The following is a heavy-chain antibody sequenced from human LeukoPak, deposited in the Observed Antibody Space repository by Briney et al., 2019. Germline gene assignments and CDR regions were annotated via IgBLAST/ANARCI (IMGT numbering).Heavy chain of an antibody. V-gene: IGHV1-18*01. CDR3: ARDPSNTSGWYIYFDF. J-gene: IGHJ4*02. CDR1: GYSFTHYA. CDR2: ISTYNGDT. Sequence: ASVKVSCKTSGYSFTHYAISWVRQAPGQGLEWMGWISTYNGDTKYAQKLQGRFTMTSDTSTSTVYMELRSLTSDDTAVYYCARDPSNTSGWYIYFDFCGQGTLVTVSS. D-gene: IGHD6-19*01.